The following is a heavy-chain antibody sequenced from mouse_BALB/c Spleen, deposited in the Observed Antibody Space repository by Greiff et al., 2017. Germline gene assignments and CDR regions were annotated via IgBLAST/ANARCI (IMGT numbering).Heavy chain of an antibody. J-gene: IGHJ2*01. CDR1: GFTFSSFG. CDR2: ISSGSSTI. Sequence: EVQLVESGGGLVQPGGSRKLSCAASGFTFSSFGMHWVRQAPEKGLEWVAYISSGSSTIYYADTVKGRFTISRDNPKNTLFLQMTSLRSEDTAMYYCASEAYYRYDGYWGQGTTLTVSS. D-gene: IGHD2-14*01. V-gene: IGHV5-17*02. CDR3: ASEAYYRYDGY.